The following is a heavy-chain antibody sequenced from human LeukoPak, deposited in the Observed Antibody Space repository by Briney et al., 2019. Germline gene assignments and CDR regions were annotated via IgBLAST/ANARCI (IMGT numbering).Heavy chain of an antibody. Sequence: GGSLRLSCAASGFTFNNYAMNWVRQAPGKGLEWVSSISGGGETTYYADSAKGRFTISRDNSQNTLYLQMNSLRAEDTAVYHCARDYADYVGYFFFNYWGQGTLVTVSS. CDR2: ISGGGETT. CDR3: ARDYADYVGYFFFNY. CDR1: GFTFNNYA. V-gene: IGHV3-23*01. D-gene: IGHD4-17*01. J-gene: IGHJ4*02.